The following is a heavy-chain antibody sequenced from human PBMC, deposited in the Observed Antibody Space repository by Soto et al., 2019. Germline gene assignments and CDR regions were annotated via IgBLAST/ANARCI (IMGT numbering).Heavy chain of an antibody. J-gene: IGHJ6*02. CDR3: ARIMLSGGYDFWSGYYSYYYYGMDV. CDR1: GFSLSNARMG. Sequence: SGPTLVNPTETLTLTCTVSGFSLSNARMGVSWIRQPPGKALEWLAHIFSNDEKSYSTSLKSRLTISKDTSKSQVVLTMTNMDPVDTATYYCARIMLSGGYDFWSGYYSYYYYGMDVWGQGTTVTVSS. D-gene: IGHD3-3*01. CDR2: IFSNDEK. V-gene: IGHV2-26*01.